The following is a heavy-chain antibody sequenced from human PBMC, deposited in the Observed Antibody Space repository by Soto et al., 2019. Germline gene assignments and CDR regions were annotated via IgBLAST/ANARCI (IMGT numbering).Heavy chain of an antibody. CDR2: VAWNSGSM. V-gene: IGHV3-9*01. Sequence: EVQLVESGGGLVQPGGSLRLSCAASGFNFDDYGMHWVRQAQGKGLEWVAGVAWNSGSMGYADSVTARFTISRDNGKNSRYFEMFSLRAEDTALYFCAKAKGPYTESYDLGCFDYWGQGTLVTVSS. CDR1: GFNFDDYG. J-gene: IGHJ4*02. D-gene: IGHD3-10*01. CDR3: AKAKGPYTESYDLGCFDY.